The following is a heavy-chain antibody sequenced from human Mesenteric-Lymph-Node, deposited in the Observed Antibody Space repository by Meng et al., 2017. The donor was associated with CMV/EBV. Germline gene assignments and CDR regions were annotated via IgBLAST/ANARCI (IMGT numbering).Heavy chain of an antibody. CDR2: VSGCDGET. D-gene: IGHD1-26*01. J-gene: IGHJ3*02. CDR3: VRDWECIARSDFFDI. Sequence: ASVKVSCKASGYTFRSYGISWVRQAPGQGLEWMGWVSGCDGETNYAQEIEGRVTMTTDTSTSTVYMELRSLRSDDTAVYYCVRDWECIARSDFFDIWGQGTTVTVSS. CDR1: GYTFRSYG. V-gene: IGHV1-18*01.